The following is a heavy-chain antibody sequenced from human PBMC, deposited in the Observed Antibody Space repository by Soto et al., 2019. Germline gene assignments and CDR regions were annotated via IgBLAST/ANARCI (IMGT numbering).Heavy chain of an antibody. CDR3: ARVAATGTLYYFDY. CDR1: GFTVSSNY. Sequence: SLRLSCAASGFTVSSNYMSWVRQAPGKGLEWVSVIYSGGSTYYADSVKGRFTISRDNSKNTLYLQMNSLRAEDTAVYYCARVAATGTLYYFDYWGQGTLVTVSS. J-gene: IGHJ4*02. V-gene: IGHV3-53*01. CDR2: IYSGGST. D-gene: IGHD1-1*01.